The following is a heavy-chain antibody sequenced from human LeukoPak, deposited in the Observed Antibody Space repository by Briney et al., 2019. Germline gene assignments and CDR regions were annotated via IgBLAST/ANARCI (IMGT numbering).Heavy chain of an antibody. J-gene: IGHJ6*03. CDR1: GFTVSSNY. Sequence: PGGSLRLSCAASGFTVSSNYMSWVRQAPGKGLEWVSVIYSGGSTYYADSVKGRFTISRDNSKNTLYVQMNSLRAEDTAVYYCAKVDGDYYYYYYMDVWGKGTTVTVSS. CDR3: AKVDGDYYYYYYMDV. D-gene: IGHD5-24*01. V-gene: IGHV3-53*01. CDR2: IYSGGST.